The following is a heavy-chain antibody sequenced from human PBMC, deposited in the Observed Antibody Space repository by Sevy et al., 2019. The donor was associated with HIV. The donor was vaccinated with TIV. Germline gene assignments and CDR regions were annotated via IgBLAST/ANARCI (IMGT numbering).Heavy chain of an antibody. D-gene: IGHD3-22*01. V-gene: IGHV3-23*01. Sequence: GGSLRLSCAASGFTFSSYAMSWVRQAPGKGLEWVSAISGSGGSTYYADSVKGRFTSSRDNSKNTLYLQMNSLRAEDTAVYYCAKDRGYYDSSGYSLDYWGQGTLVTVSS. CDR2: ISGSGGST. CDR3: AKDRGYYDSSGYSLDY. CDR1: GFTFSSYA. J-gene: IGHJ4*02.